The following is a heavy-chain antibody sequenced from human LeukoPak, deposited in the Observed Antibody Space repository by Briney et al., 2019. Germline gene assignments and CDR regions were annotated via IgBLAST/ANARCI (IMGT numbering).Heavy chain of an antibody. J-gene: IGHJ4*02. CDR2: IYSGGST. V-gene: IGHV3-53*01. CDR3: ARDKYSSSSPYFDY. Sequence: PGGSLRLSCAASGFTVSSNYMSWVRQAPGKGLEWVSVIYSGGSTYYADSVKGRFTISRDNSENTLYLQMNSLRAEDTAVYYCARDKYSSSSPYFDYWGQGTLVTVSS. D-gene: IGHD6-6*01. CDR1: GFTVSSNY.